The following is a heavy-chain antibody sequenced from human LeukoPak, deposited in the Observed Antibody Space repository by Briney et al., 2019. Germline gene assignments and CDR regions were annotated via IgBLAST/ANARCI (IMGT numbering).Heavy chain of an antibody. CDR1: GFTFSSYG. Sequence: PGRSLRLSCAASGFTFSSYGMHWVRQAPGKGLEWVSAISGSGGSTYYADSVKGRFTISRDNSKNTLYLQMNSLRAEDTAVYYCAKDRTLYSSGAFDIWGQGTVVTVSS. CDR3: AKDRTLYSSGAFDI. J-gene: IGHJ3*02. CDR2: ISGSGGST. V-gene: IGHV3-23*01. D-gene: IGHD6-25*01.